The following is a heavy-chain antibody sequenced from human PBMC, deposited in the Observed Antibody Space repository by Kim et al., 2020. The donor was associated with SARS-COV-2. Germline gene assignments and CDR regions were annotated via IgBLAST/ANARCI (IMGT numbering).Heavy chain of an antibody. CDR2: ISGGGSST. D-gene: IGHD3-22*01. CDR1: GFTFSSYA. V-gene: IGHV3-23*01. CDR3: AKDGYPSEHSSDWYFDY. J-gene: IGHJ4*01. Sequence: GGSLRLSCAASGFTFSSYAMGWVRQAPGKGLEWVSGISGGGSSTYYADSVKGRFTISRDKSKNTLYLQMKSLRVEDTALYYCAKDGYPSEHSSDWYFDY.